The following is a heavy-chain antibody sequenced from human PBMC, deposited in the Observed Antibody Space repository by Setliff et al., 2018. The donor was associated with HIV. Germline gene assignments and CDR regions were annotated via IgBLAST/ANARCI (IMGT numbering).Heavy chain of an antibody. CDR2: IRSKAYGGTT. J-gene: IGHJ4*02. D-gene: IGHD4-17*01. CDR3: TRAPSLRYYFDQ. Sequence: SLSLSCSASGFMFGDYTMSWLRQAPGKGLEWVGFIRSKAYGGTTEYAASVKGRFTISRDDSKSIAYLQMNSLKTEDTAVYYCTRAPSLRYYFDQWGQGTLVTVSS. V-gene: IGHV3-49*03. CDR1: GFMFGDYT.